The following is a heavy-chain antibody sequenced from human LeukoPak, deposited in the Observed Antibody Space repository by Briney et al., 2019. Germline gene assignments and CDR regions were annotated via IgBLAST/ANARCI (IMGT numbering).Heavy chain of an antibody. Sequence: PSETLSLTCAVYGGSFSGYYWSWIRQPPGKGLEWIGEINHSGSTNYNPSLKSRVTISVDTSKNQFSLKLSSVTAADTAVYYCARGRLDYCSSTSCYYWFDPRGQGTLVTVS. CDR2: INHSGST. CDR1: GGSFSGYY. V-gene: IGHV4-34*01. CDR3: ARGRLDYCSSTSCYYWFDP. J-gene: IGHJ5*02. D-gene: IGHD2-2*01.